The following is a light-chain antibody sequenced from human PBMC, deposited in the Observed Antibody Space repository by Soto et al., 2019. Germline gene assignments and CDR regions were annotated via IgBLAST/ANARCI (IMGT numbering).Light chain of an antibody. V-gene: IGKV1-5*01. CDR1: QSVDKK. J-gene: IGKJ1*01. Sequence: IPMTQSPSTQSASIGDRVTITCRASQSVDKKVAWYQQKPGKAPKLLIFDVSTLQTGVPSRFSGSGSGTEFSLSINSLQPDDVATYYCQQYDLFWTFGQGTRVQIK. CDR2: DVS. CDR3: QQYDLFWT.